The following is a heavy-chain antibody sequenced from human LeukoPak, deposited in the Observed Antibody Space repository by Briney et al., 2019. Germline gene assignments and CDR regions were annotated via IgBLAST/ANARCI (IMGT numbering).Heavy chain of an antibody. D-gene: IGHD6-6*01. V-gene: IGHV3-21*01. CDR2: ISSSSSYI. CDR3: ARDGAYSSSSGDY. Sequence: GGSLRLSCAASGFTFSSYSMNWVRQAPGKGLEWVSSISSSSSYIYYADSVKGRFTISRDNAKNSLYLQMNSLRAEDTAVYYCARDGAYSSSSGDYWGQGTLVTVPS. CDR1: GFTFSSYS. J-gene: IGHJ4*02.